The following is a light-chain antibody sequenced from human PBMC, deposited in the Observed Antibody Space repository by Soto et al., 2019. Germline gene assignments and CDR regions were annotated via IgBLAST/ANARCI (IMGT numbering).Light chain of an antibody. Sequence: DIQMTQSPSTVSASVGDRVTITCRASQSVSDWLAWYQQKPGKAPKLLIYKASSLNSGVPSRFSGSGSGTEFTLTISSLQPDDFATYYCQEYDGRWTFGQGTKLEIK. CDR1: QSVSDW. V-gene: IGKV1-5*03. CDR2: KAS. CDR3: QEYDGRWT. J-gene: IGKJ1*01.